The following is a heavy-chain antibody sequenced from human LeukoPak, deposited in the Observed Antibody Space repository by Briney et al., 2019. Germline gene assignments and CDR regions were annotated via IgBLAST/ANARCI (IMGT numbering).Heavy chain of an antibody. CDR3: AGLYYDSSGAADY. V-gene: IGHV4-34*01. Sequence: PSETLSLTCAVYGGSFSGYYWSWIRQPPGKGLEWIGEINHSGSTNYNPSLKSRVTISVDTSKNQFSLKLSSVTAADTAAYYCAGLYYDSSGAADYWGQGTLVTVSS. J-gene: IGHJ4*02. CDR1: GGSFSGYY. CDR2: INHSGST. D-gene: IGHD3-22*01.